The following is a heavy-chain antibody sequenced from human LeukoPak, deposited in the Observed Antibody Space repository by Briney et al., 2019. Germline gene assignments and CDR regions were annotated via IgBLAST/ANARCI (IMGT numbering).Heavy chain of an antibody. D-gene: IGHD1-26*01. CDR1: GFTFSSYS. Sequence: PGGSLRLSCAASGFTFSSYSMNRVRQAPGKGLEWVSTSDRDGNTYYADSVTGRFTISRDNSKNTLYLQMNSLRAEDTAIYYCARDRSGSTHWGQGSLATVSS. CDR2: SDRDGNT. CDR3: ARDRSGSTH. V-gene: IGHV3-23*01. J-gene: IGHJ4*02.